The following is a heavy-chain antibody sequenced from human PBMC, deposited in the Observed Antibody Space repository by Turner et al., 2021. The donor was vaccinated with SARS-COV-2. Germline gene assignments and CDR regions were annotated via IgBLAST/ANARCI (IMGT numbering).Heavy chain of an antibody. V-gene: IGHV3-30-3*01. CDR3: ARDGGGMLRT. CDR1: GFTFSSYA. D-gene: IGHD3-16*01. J-gene: IGHJ4*02. Sequence: QVQLVESGGGVVHPGRSLRLSCAASGFTFSSYAMHWVRQAPGKGLEWVALISYDGSNKYYADSVKGRFTISRDNSKSTLYLKMNSLRAEDTAVYYCARDGGGMLRTWGQGTLVTVSS. CDR2: ISYDGSNK.